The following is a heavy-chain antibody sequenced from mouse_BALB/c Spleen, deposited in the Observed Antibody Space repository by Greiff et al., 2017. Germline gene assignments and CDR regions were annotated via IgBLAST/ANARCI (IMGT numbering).Heavy chain of an antibody. V-gene: IGHV1-14*01. CDR2: INPYNDGT. J-gene: IGHJ1*01. CDR1: GYTFTSYV. Sequence: VQLQQSGPDLVKPGASVTISCKASGYTFTSYVMHWVKQKPGQGLEWIGYINPYNDGTKYNEKFKGKATLTSDTSSSTAYMELSSLTSEDSAVYYCARYRCGYRYFDVWGAGTTVTVAS. CDR3: ARYRCGYRYFDV.